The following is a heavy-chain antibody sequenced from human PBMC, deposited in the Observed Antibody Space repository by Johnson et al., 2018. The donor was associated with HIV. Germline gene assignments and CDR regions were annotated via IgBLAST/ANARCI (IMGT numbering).Heavy chain of an antibody. CDR3: ARGNMIVVVSGGFDI. D-gene: IGHD3-22*01. CDR2: MSSSGTTI. V-gene: IGHV3-11*04. J-gene: IGHJ3*02. Sequence: VQLLESGGGLVQPGGSLRLSCAASGFIVSSYYMSWIRQAPGKGLEWVSSMSSSGTTIYIADSVKGRFTISRDNAKNSLYLQMNSLRAEDTAIYYCARGNMIVVVSGGFDIWGQGTMVTVSS. CDR1: GFIVSSYY.